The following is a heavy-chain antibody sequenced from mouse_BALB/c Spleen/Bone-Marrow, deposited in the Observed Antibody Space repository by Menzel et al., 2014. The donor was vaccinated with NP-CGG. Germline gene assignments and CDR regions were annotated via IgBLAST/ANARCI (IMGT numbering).Heavy chain of an antibody. V-gene: IGHV1-4*01. CDR3: ARDWTIPFAY. CDR1: GYTFISYT. J-gene: IGHJ3*01. CDR2: INPSSGYT. D-gene: IGHD1-1*02. Sequence: VKLMESGAELARPGASVKMSCKASGYTFISYTMHWVKQRPGQGLEWIGYINPSSGYTNYNQKFKDKATLTADKSSSTAYMQLSSLTSEDSAVYYCARDWTIPFAYWGQGTLVTVSA.